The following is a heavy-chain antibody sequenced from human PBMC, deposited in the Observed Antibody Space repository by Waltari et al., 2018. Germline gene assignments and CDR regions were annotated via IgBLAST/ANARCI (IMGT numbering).Heavy chain of an antibody. CDR1: GFTFSSYA. V-gene: IGHV3-30-3*01. J-gene: IGHJ4*02. Sequence: QVQLVESGGGVVQPGRSLRRSCAASGFTFSSYAMHWVSQAPGKGRGWVAVLSYVLSNKYYSGSVKSRFTSPRDNSKHTLYLQMNILRSEDTAVYYCALLLSQSSTTVADYRGQGTLVTVSS. CDR3: ALLLSQSSTTVADY. D-gene: IGHD4-17*01. CDR2: LSYVLSNK.